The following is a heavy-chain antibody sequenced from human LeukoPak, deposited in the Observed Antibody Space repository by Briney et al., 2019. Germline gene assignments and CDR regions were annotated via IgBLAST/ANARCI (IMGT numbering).Heavy chain of an antibody. J-gene: IGHJ4*02. CDR1: GFTFSSYS. CDR2: ISSSSSYI. Sequence: GGSLRLSCAASGFTFSSYSMNWVRQAPGKGLEWVSSISSSSSYIYYADSVKGRFTISRDNAKNSLYLHMNSLRAEDTAVYYCARDSDRSYYYDSSGYAMFDYWGQGTLVTVSS. CDR3: ARDSDRSYYYDSSGYAMFDY. V-gene: IGHV3-21*01. D-gene: IGHD3-22*01.